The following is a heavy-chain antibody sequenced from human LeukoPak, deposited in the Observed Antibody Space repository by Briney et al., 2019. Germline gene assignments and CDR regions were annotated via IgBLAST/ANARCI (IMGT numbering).Heavy chain of an antibody. V-gene: IGHV4-59*08. CDR2: ISSSGST. CDR3: ARGNYDSSGYYVDY. D-gene: IGHD3-22*01. CDR1: GGSISSYL. J-gene: IGHJ4*02. Sequence: TSETLSLTCTVSGGSISSYLWSWIRQPPGKGLDWIGYISSSGSTNYNPSLKSRVTISLDTSKNQFSLKLTSVTAADTAVYYCARGNYDSSGYYVDYWGQGTLVTVSS.